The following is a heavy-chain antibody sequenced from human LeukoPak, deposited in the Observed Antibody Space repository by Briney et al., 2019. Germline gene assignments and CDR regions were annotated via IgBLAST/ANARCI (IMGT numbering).Heavy chain of an antibody. CDR2: ISGSGGST. Sequence: PGGSLRLSCAASGFTFSSYAMSWVRQAPGKGLEWVSAISGSGGSTYYADSVKGRFTISRDNSKNTLYLQMNSLRAEDTAVYYCAKCHLTMVRGVIMFDYWGQGTLVTVSS. J-gene: IGHJ4*02. D-gene: IGHD3-10*01. CDR1: GFTFSSYA. V-gene: IGHV3-23*01. CDR3: AKCHLTMVRGVIMFDY.